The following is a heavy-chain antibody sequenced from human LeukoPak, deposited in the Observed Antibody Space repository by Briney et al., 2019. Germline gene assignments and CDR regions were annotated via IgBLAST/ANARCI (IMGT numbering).Heavy chain of an antibody. CDR3: ARETGSSGNYFDY. Sequence: ASVKVSCKASGYAFTGYYMHWVRQAPGQGLEWMGRINSNSGGTNYAQKFQGRVTLTRDTSISTAYMELSGLRSDDTAVYYCARETGSSGNYFDYWGQGTLVTVSS. CDR2: INSNSGGT. CDR1: GYAFTGYY. D-gene: IGHD3-10*01. J-gene: IGHJ4*02. V-gene: IGHV1-2*06.